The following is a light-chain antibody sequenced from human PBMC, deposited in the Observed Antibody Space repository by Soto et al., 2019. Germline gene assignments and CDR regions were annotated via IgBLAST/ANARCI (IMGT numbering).Light chain of an antibody. CDR1: SSDVGAYNY. CDR2: EVT. V-gene: IGLV2-8*01. Sequence: QSSLTQPPSASGSPGQSVTIPCTGTSSDVGAYNYVSWYQQHPGKAPKLVIYEVTKRPSGVPDRFSGSKSVNTASLTVSGLQGEDEADYYCSSHAGSIAVFGTGTKVTVL. CDR3: SSHAGSIAV. J-gene: IGLJ1*01.